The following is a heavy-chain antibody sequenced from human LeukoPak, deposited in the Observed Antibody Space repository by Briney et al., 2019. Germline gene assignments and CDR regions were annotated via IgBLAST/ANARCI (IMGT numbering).Heavy chain of an antibody. CDR1: GFSFSYYT. Sequence: GGSLRLSCAASGFSFSYYTVDWVRQAPGKGLEWVSSISSTGTFIYYADSVKGRFTISRDNAKSSLFLQMNSLRAEDTAVYYCARGYCSGGTCYFDYWGQGTLVTVSS. CDR3: ARGYCSGGTCYFDY. V-gene: IGHV3-21*01. D-gene: IGHD2-15*01. CDR2: ISSTGTFI. J-gene: IGHJ4*02.